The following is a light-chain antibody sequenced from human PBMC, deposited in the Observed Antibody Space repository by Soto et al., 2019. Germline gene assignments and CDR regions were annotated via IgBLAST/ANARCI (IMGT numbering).Light chain of an antibody. CDR3: LQDHDYQWT. J-gene: IGKJ2*02. CDR1: QGYRSG. V-gene: IGKV1-6*01. CDR2: AGS. Sequence: AIQVTQSPSSQSASVGDRVTITCRATQGYRSGLGWYQQKPGKAPKLLIYAGSDLQAEVPSRFSGSGSGTDFTLTISSLQAEDFATYYCLQDHDYQWTFGQGTKLEIK.